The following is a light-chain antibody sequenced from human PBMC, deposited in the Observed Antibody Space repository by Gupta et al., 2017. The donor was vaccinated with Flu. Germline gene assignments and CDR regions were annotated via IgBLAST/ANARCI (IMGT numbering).Light chain of an antibody. CDR2: RAS. J-gene: IGKJ1*01. V-gene: IGKV1-5*03. CDR1: QNIGDS. CDR3: LQYNSYPWA. Sequence: PSSLSASVGDRVTITCRASQNIGDSLAWYQQKPVKTPKLLIYRASMLESGVSSTFSGSGSGTDFTLTISSLQPDDFGNFYCLQYNSYPWAFGQGTKVEVK.